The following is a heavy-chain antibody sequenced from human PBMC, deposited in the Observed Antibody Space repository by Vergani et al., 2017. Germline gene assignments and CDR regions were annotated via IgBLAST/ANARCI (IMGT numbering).Heavy chain of an antibody. D-gene: IGHD3-22*01. Sequence: QVQLEESGGGVVQPGRSLRLSCAGSGFTLSSHAMHWVRQAPGKGLEWVAGIRWKSNSIGYADSVRGRFTISRDNSKNTMFLQMNNLRAEDTAVYYCAKDNVPGYYDSSGYCDYWGQGTLVTVSS. V-gene: IGHV3-33*06. J-gene: IGHJ4*02. CDR1: GFTLSSHA. CDR3: AKDNVPGYYDSSGYCDY. CDR2: IRWKSNSI.